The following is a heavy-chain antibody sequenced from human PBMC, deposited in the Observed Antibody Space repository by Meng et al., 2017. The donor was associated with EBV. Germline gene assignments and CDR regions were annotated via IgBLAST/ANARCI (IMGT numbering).Heavy chain of an antibody. Sequence: QVPLLHSGAEVKKPGSSVKVSCRTSGGTFRSEAVSWVRQAPGQGLEWMGGLIPMVGAPHYAQKFQGRVTIIADESTSTHSMELNSLRSEDTAMYYCASESGRGFTPDYWGQGTLVTVSS. CDR1: GGTFRSEA. CDR2: LIPMVGAP. J-gene: IGHJ4*02. CDR3: ASESGRGFTPDY. V-gene: IGHV1-69*01. D-gene: IGHD3-10*01.